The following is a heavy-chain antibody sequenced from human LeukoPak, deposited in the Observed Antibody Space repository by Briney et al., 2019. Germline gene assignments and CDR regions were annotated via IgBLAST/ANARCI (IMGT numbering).Heavy chain of an antibody. Sequence: PSETLSLTCTVSGGSISSHYGTWIRQSPVKGLEWSGDISNSGSTSYNPSLKSRVTISIDTSKNQFYLKLSSVTAADTAVYYCGRDALVGYFSYYYMDVWGKGTTVTVSS. J-gene: IGHJ6*03. D-gene: IGHD2-15*01. V-gene: IGHV4-59*11. CDR1: GGSISSHY. CDR2: ISNSGST. CDR3: GRDALVGYFSYYYMDV.